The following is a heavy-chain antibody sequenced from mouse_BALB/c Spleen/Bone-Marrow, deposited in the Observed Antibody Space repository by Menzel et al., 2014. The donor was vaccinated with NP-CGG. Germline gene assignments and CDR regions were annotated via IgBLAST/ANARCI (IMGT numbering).Heavy chain of an antibody. CDR1: GYTFTTYW. J-gene: IGHJ3*01. CDR2: IDPSDSYI. V-gene: IGHV1-69*02. D-gene: IGHD1-3*01. CDR3: ARGGDNYAWFPY. Sequence: QVQLQQSGAEFVKPGASVKLSCKASGYTFTTYWMHWVKRRPGQGLEWVGQIDPSDSYINYSQKFKGKATLTVDKSSSTAYMQLSSLSSEDSAVYYCARGGDNYAWFPYWGQGTLVTVSA.